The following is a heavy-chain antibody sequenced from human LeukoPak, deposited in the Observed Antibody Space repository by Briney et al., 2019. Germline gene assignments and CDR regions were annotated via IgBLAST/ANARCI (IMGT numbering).Heavy chain of an antibody. Sequence: ASVKVSCKASGYTFTSYGISWVRQAPGQGLEWMGWISAYNGNTNYAQKLQGRVALTTDTSTSTAYMDLKRLRSDDTAVYYCAREPRTSRTPYNGFYPRGQGTLVTVSS. CDR2: ISAYNGNT. CDR3: AREPRTSRTPYNGFYP. J-gene: IGHJ5*02. D-gene: IGHD1-7*01. CDR1: GYTFTSYG. V-gene: IGHV1-18*01.